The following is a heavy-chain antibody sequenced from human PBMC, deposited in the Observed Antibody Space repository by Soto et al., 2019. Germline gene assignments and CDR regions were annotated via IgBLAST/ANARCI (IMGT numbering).Heavy chain of an antibody. CDR3: AKDVGVGELWVHWFDL. CDR1: GFTFSSYG. D-gene: IGHD3-10*01. CDR2: ISFDGTNK. Sequence: QVQLVESGGGVVQPGRSLRLSCAASGFTFSSYGMHWVRQAPGKGLEWVAVISFDGTNKYSADSVRGRFTISRDNSKNTLYLQMNSLRDEHTAVYYCAKDVGVGELWVHWFDLWGQGTLVTVSS. J-gene: IGHJ5*02. V-gene: IGHV3-30*18.